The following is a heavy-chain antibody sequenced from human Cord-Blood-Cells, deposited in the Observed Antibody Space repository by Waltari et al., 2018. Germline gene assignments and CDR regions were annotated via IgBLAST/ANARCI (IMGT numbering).Heavy chain of an antibody. Sequence: QVQLVESGGGVVQPGRSLRLSCAASGFTFSSYAMHWVRRAPGKGLEWVAVISYDGSNKDYADSLKGRFTISRDNCKNTLYLQMNSLRAEDTAVYYCANSGYSSSWPFDYWGQGTLVTVSS. CDR3: ANSGYSSSWPFDY. J-gene: IGHJ4*02. CDR2: ISYDGSNK. CDR1: GFTFSSYA. V-gene: IGHV3-30-3*01. D-gene: IGHD6-13*01.